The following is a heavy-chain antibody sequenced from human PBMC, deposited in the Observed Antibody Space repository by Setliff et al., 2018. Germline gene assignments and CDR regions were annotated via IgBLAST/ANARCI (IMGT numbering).Heavy chain of an antibody. CDR1: GDSISSTYYY. Sequence: SETLSLTCTVSGDSISSTYYYWGWIRQPPGKGLEWIGSISFGGNTYYNPSLKSRVTISLDTSKNQFSLKLSSVTAADMAVYYCRFWSGYYKNDYWAQGTLVTVSS. CDR2: ISFGGNT. J-gene: IGHJ4*02. V-gene: IGHV4-39*01. CDR3: RFWSGYYKNDY. D-gene: IGHD3-3*01.